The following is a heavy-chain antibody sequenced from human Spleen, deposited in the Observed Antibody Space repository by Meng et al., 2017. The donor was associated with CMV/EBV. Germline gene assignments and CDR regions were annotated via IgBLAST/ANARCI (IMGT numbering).Heavy chain of an antibody. CDR2: IKQDGSEK. CDR1: GFTFSSYW. D-gene: IGHD6-6*01. V-gene: IGHV3-7*01. J-gene: IGHJ4*02. Sequence: LSLTCAASGFTFSSYWMSWVRQAPGKGLEWVANIKQDGSEKYYVDSVKGRFTISRDNAKNSLYLQMNSLRAEDTAVYYCARDLYGSSIATYWGQGTLVTVSS. CDR3: ARDLYGSSIATY.